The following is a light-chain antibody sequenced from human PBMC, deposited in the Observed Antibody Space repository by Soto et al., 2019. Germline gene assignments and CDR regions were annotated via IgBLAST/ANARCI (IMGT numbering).Light chain of an antibody. CDR2: GTS. CDR1: QSVGRS. V-gene: IGKV3D-15*01. Sequence: IVMTQSPATLSVSPGERATLSCRASQSVGRSLAWYQQKPGQAPRLLMYGTSARATGIPATFSGSGSGTEFTLTISSLQSEDFAIYYCQQYDNWPSVNFGGGTKVEIK. J-gene: IGKJ4*01. CDR3: QQYDNWPSVN.